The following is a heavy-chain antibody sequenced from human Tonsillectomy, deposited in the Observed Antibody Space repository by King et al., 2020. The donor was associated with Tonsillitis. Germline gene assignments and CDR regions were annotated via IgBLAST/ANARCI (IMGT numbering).Heavy chain of an antibody. CDR2: IKSKTDGGTT. CDR3: TPEGYYDSTDHYQKLAY. CDR1: GFTFSYAW. D-gene: IGHD3-22*01. V-gene: IGHV3-15*01. Sequence: VQLVESGGGLVKPGGSLRLSCAASGFTFSYAWVSWVRQAPGKGLEWVGRIKSKTDGGTTDYAAPVKGRFTISRDDSKNTLYLQMNSLKTEDTAVYYCTPEGYYDSTDHYQKLAYWGQGTLVTVSS. J-gene: IGHJ4*02.